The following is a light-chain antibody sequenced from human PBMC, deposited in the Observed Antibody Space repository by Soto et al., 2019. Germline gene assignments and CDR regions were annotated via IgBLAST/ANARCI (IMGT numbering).Light chain of an antibody. Sequence: QSALTQPASVSGSPGQSITISCTGTSSDVGSYNLVSWYQQHPGKAPKLMIYEGSKRPSGVSNRVSGSKSGNTASLTISGLQAEDEAVYYCCSYAGSSTDVVFGGGTKLTVL. CDR3: CSYAGSSTDVV. CDR1: SSDVGSYNL. CDR2: EGS. J-gene: IGLJ2*01. V-gene: IGLV2-23*01.